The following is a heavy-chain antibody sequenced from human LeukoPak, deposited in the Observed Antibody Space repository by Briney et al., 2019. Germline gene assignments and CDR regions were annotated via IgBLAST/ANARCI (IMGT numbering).Heavy chain of an antibody. Sequence: ASVKVSCKATGDTSTNYAIVWVRQAPGQGLEWMGWIGAFNGYTNYAQKLQGRVTLTTDTSTSTVYMHLRSLRPDDTAVYYCAREMGARAWFDPWGQGTLVTVSS. D-gene: IGHD3-16*01. CDR1: GDTSTNYA. CDR2: IGAFNGYT. CDR3: AREMGARAWFDP. J-gene: IGHJ5*02. V-gene: IGHV1-18*01.